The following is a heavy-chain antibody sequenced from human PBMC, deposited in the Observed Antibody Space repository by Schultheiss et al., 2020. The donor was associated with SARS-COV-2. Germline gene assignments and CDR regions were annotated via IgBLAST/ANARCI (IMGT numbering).Heavy chain of an antibody. CDR2: ISYDGSNK. Sequence: GGSLRLSCAASGFTFSSYGMHWVRQAPGKGLEWVAVISYDGSNKYYADSVKGRFTISRDNSKNTLYLQMNSLRAEDTAVYYCAKERSPYYYYYYYMDVWGKGTTVTVSS. J-gene: IGHJ6*03. V-gene: IGHV3-30*18. CDR1: GFTFSSYG. CDR3: AKERSPYYYYYYYMDV.